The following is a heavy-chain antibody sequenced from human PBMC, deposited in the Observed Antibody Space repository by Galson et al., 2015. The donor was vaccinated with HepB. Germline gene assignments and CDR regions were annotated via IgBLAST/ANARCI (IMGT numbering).Heavy chain of an antibody. V-gene: IGHV3-7*03. CDR2: IKRDGSGK. J-gene: IGHJ3*01. Sequence: SLRLSCAPSGFTFSNYWMTWVRQAPGKGLEWVANIKRDGSGKYYADSVKGRFAISRDNAKNSLYLQMNSLRAEDTALYYWAREALPDAFEVWGQGTMVTVSA. CDR1: GFTFSNYW. CDR3: AREALPDAFEV. D-gene: IGHD2-15*01.